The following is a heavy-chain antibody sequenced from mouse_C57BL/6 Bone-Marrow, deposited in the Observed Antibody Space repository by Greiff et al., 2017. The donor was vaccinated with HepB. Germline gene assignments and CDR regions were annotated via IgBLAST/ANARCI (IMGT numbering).Heavy chain of an antibody. D-gene: IGHD3-1*01. CDR3: ARSGVEGAMDY. V-gene: IGHV1-81*01. CDR1: GYTFTSYG. CDR2: IYPRSGNT. Sequence: QVQLQQSGAELARPGASVKLSCKAYGYTFTSYGISWVKQRTGQGLEWIGEIYPRSGNTYYNEKLKGKATLTADKSSSTAYMELRSLTSEDSAVYFCARSGVEGAMDYWGQGTSVTVSS. J-gene: IGHJ4*01.